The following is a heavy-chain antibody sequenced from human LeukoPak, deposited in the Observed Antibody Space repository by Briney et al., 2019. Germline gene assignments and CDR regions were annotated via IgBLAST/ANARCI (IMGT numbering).Heavy chain of an antibody. Sequence: PGGSLRLSCAASGFTFSDAWMNWVRQAPGKGLEWVGRIQSKADGGAAHYAAPVKGRFTISRDDSKNPLYLQVNSLKTEDTAVYHCTSIIDSSGYYAFDYWGRGTLVTVSS. CDR3: TSIIDSSGYYAFDY. CDR1: GFTFSDAW. J-gene: IGHJ4*02. CDR2: IQSKADGGAA. V-gene: IGHV3-15*01. D-gene: IGHD3-22*01.